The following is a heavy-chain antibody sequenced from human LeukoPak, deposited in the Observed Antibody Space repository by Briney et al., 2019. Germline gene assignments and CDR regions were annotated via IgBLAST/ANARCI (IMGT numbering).Heavy chain of an antibody. V-gene: IGHV4-4*09. Sequence: SETLSLTCNVSGASMSSNYWSWIRQPPGKGLEWISYIYHSGKTNYSPSLESRVTMSVDESNNQFSLRVHFVSAADTAVYYCASTRRAAVAGRFDSWGQGTLVTVSS. CDR2: IYHSGKT. CDR3: ASTRRAAVAGRFDS. CDR1: GASMSSNY. J-gene: IGHJ4*02. D-gene: IGHD6-19*01.